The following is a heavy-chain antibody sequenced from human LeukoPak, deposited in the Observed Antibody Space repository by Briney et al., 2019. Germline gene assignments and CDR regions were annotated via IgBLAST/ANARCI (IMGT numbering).Heavy chain of an antibody. V-gene: IGHV4-30-2*01. CDR1: GGSISSGGYS. Sequence: PSETLSLTCAVSGGSISSGGYSWSWIRQPPGKGLEWIGYIYHSGSTYYNPSLKSRVTISVDRSKNQFSLKLSSVTAADTAVYYCAREERRTDPFFDYWGQGTLVTVSS. CDR3: AREERRTDPFFDY. J-gene: IGHJ4*02. CDR2: IYHSGST. D-gene: IGHD1-1*01.